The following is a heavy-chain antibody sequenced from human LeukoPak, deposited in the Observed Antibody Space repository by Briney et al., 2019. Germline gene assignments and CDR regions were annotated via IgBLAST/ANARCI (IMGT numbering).Heavy chain of an antibody. D-gene: IGHD6-13*01. CDR1: GGSISSGDYY. Sequence: SETLSLTCTVSGGSISSGDYYWSWIRQPPGKGLEWIGYIYYSGSTYYNPSLKSRVTISVDTSKNQFSLKLSSVTAADTAVYYCARHSGGGSSWYDYWGQGTLVTVSS. CDR2: IYYSGST. V-gene: IGHV4-30-4*01. J-gene: IGHJ4*02. CDR3: ARHSGGGSSWYDY.